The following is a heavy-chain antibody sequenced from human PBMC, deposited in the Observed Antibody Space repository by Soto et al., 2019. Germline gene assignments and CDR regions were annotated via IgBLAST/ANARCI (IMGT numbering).Heavy chain of an antibody. D-gene: IGHD3-3*01. CDR1: GGSFSSYY. J-gene: IGHJ5*02. Sequence: QVQLQQWGAGLLKPSETLSLTCAVYGGSFSSYYWSWIRQPPGKGLEWIGVINHSGSTNYDPSLKSCVTISIDTSKKQVSLTLSSVTAADTAVYYCARGEPRFMEWLLLSEYFDPWGQGTLVTVSS. V-gene: IGHV4-34*01. CDR2: INHSGST. CDR3: ARGEPRFMEWLLLSEYFDP.